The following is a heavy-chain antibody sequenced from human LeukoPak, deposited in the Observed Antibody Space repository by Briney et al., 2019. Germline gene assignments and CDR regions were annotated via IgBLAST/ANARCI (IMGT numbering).Heavy chain of an antibody. D-gene: IGHD1-26*01. CDR2: ISPYNGNT. CDR1: GYTFTNYG. Sequence: ASVKVSCKASGYTFTNYGLNWVRQAPGQGLEWMGWISPYNGNTNYAQKYQDRVAMTLDTSTSTAYMELRSLRSDDTAVYYCARGGASRPDYWGQGTLVTVSS. CDR3: ARGGASRPDY. J-gene: IGHJ4*02. V-gene: IGHV1-18*01.